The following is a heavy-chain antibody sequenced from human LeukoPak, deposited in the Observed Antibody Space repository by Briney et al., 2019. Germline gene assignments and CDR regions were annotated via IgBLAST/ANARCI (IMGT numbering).Heavy chain of an antibody. J-gene: IGHJ4*02. D-gene: IGHD2-15*01. CDR3: AVVEVDY. CDR2: ISYDGSNK. CDR1: GFTFSSYG. V-gene: IGHV3-30*03. Sequence: SGGSLRLSCAASGFTFSSYGMHWVRQAPGKGLEWVAVISYDGSNKYYADSVKGRFTISRDNAKNSLYLQMNSLRAEDTAVYYCAVVEVDYWGQGTLVTVSS.